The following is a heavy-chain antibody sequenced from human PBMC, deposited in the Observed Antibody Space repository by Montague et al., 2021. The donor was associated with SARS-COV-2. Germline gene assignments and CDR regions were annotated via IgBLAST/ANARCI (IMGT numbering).Heavy chain of an antibody. CDR1: GFIFDDYG. CDR3: TRGFLGGAFDC. CDR2: ITRNGETT. D-gene: IGHD3-10*01. Sequence: SLRLSCAASGFIFDDYGMSWVRQVPGRGLEWVSGITRNGETTGYADSVKGRVTISRDNAKNSLSLQMNSLRVEDTALYYCTRGFLGGAFDCWGQGTPVTVSS. V-gene: IGHV3-20*04. J-gene: IGHJ4*02.